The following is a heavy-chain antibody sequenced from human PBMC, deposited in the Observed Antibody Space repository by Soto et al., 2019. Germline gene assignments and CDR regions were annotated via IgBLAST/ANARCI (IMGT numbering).Heavy chain of an antibody. V-gene: IGHV4-61*01. D-gene: IGHD1-7*01. CDR3: ASGGTMGAFDL. J-gene: IGHJ3*01. CDR2: IYYSGST. Sequence: SETLSLTCTVSGGSVSSGSYYWSWIRQPPGKGLEWIGYIYYSGSTNYNPSLKSRVTISVDTSKNQFSLKLSSVTAADTAVYYCASGGTMGAFDLWGQGTMVTVSS. CDR1: GGSVSSGSYY.